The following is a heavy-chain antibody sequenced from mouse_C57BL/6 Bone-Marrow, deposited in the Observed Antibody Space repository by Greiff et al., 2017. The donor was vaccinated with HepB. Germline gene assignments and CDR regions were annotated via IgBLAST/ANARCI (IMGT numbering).Heavy chain of an antibody. CDR1: DSEVFPIAY. CDR3: ARPDNGNLYYFDY. CDR2: ILPSIGRT. V-gene: IGHV15-2*01. D-gene: IGHD2-1*01. Sequence: QVQLKQSGSELRSPGSSVKLSCKDFDSEVFPIAYMSWVRQKPGHGFEWIGGILPSIGRTIYGEKFEDKATLDADTLSNTAYLELNSLTSEDSAIYYCARPDNGNLYYFDYWGQGTTLTVSS. J-gene: IGHJ2*01.